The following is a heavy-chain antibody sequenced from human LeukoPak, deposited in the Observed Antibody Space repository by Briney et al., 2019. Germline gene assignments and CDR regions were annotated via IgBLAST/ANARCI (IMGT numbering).Heavy chain of an antibody. V-gene: IGHV1-18*01. Sequence: ASVKVSCKASGYTFTSYGISWVRQAPGQGLEWMGWISAYNGNTNYAQKLQGRVTMTTDTSTSTAYMELRSLRSDDTVVYYCARVGGLLRYFDWLLRDRNDAFDIWGQGTMVTVSS. CDR3: ARVGGLLRYFDWLLRDRNDAFDI. J-gene: IGHJ3*02. CDR1: GYTFTSYG. D-gene: IGHD3-9*01. CDR2: ISAYNGNT.